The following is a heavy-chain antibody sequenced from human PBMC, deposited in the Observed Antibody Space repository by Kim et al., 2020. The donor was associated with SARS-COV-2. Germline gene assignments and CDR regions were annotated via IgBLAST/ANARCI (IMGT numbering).Heavy chain of an antibody. V-gene: IGHV3-23*01. D-gene: IGHD3-10*01. J-gene: IGHJ4*02. Sequence: VKGRFTISRGNTRNTLYLQMNSLRAEDAAVYYCARGTGRYCGSGSFNYFDSWGQGSLVTVSS. CDR3: ARGTGRYCGSGSFNYFDS.